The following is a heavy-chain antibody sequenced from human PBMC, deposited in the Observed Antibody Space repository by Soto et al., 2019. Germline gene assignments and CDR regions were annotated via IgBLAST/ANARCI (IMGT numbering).Heavy chain of an antibody. CDR1: GGSISNYY. D-gene: IGHD6-13*01. Sequence: SETLSLTCTVSGGSISNYYWSWVRQPPGKGLKWIGYIYDSGSTHYNPSLNSRVSLSVDTSKNQLSLKLRSVTVSDTAVYYCARGGIAGHWFDPWGQGTLVTVSS. CDR2: IYDSGST. CDR3: ARGGIAGHWFDP. V-gene: IGHV4-59*12. J-gene: IGHJ5*02.